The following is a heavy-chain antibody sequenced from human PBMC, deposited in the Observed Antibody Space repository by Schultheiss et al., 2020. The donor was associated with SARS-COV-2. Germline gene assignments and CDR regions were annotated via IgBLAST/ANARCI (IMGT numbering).Heavy chain of an antibody. CDR3: ATGYFDWSFGGMDV. Sequence: GGSLRLSCAASGFTVSSNYMSWVRQAPGKGLEWVSYISSSSSYIYYADSVKGRFTISRDNAKNSLYLQMNSLRAEDTAVYYCATGYFDWSFGGMDVWGQGTTVTVSS. J-gene: IGHJ6*02. CDR2: ISSSSSYI. V-gene: IGHV3-21*05. CDR1: GFTVSSNY. D-gene: IGHD3-9*01.